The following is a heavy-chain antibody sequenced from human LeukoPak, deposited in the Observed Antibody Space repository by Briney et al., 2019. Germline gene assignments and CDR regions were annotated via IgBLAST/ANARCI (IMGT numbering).Heavy chain of an antibody. CDR2: IYHSGDT. V-gene: IGHV4-4*02. CDR3: ARSDDRYFDY. J-gene: IGHJ4*02. D-gene: IGHD1-1*01. Sequence: SGTPSLTCAVSGASISSNWWSWVRQPPGKGLEWIGEIYHSGDTNYNPSLDSRVTISVDKSNNQFSLRVSSVTAADTAVYYCARSDDRYFDYWGQGTLVTVSS. CDR1: GASISSNW.